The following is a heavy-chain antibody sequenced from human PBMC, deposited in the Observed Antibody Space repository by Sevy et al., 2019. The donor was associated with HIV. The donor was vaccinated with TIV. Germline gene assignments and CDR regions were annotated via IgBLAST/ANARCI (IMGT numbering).Heavy chain of an antibody. Sequence: GGSLRLSCAASGFSFSNAWMSWVRQAPGKGLEWVGRIKSKTDGGTTDYAAPVKGRFTISRDESKNTLYLQMNSLKTEDTAVYYCATDRRGYCSSSSCSGTFDYWGQGTLVTVSS. D-gene: IGHD2-2*01. CDR2: IKSKTDGGTT. CDR3: ATDRRGYCSSSSCSGTFDY. V-gene: IGHV3-15*01. CDR1: GFSFSNAW. J-gene: IGHJ4*02.